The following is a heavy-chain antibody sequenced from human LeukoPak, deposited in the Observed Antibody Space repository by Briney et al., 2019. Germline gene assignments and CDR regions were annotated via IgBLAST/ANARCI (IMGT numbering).Heavy chain of an antibody. CDR2: ISASGDVT. Sequence: GGSLRLSCAASRFSFSAYPMGWARRAPGKGLEWVSGISASGDVTFHADPVKGRFTISRDNSKSTLYLQMNSLRAEDTAEYYCAKSLLTTASGTGRAFDIWGQGTMVTVSS. CDR3: AKSLLTTASGTGRAFDI. CDR1: RFSFSAYP. V-gene: IGHV3-23*01. J-gene: IGHJ3*02. D-gene: IGHD1-26*01.